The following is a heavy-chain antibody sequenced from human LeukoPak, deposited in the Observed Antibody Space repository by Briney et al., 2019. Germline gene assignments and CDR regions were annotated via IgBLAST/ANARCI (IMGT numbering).Heavy chain of an antibody. CDR3: ARQLGYCSGTSCYADKIDY. Sequence: SETLSLTCTVSGGSISSSSYYWGWIRQPPGKGLEWIGSIYYSGSTYYNPSLKSRVTISVDTSKNQFSLKLSSVTAADTAVYYCARQLGYCSGTSCYADKIDYWGQGTLVTVSS. D-gene: IGHD2-2*01. V-gene: IGHV4-39*01. J-gene: IGHJ4*02. CDR2: IYYSGST. CDR1: GGSISSSSYY.